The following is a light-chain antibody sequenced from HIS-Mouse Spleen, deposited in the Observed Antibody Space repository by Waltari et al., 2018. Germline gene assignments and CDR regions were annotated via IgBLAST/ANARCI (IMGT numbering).Light chain of an antibody. CDR3: QQRSNWPWT. Sequence: EIVLTQSPATLSLSPGERATLPCRASQSVSSYLAWYQQNPGQAPRLLNYDASNRATGIPARFSGSGSGTDFTLTISSLEPEDFADYYCQQRSNWPWTFGQGTKLEIK. V-gene: IGKV3-11*01. CDR1: QSVSSY. CDR2: DAS. J-gene: IGKJ2*01.